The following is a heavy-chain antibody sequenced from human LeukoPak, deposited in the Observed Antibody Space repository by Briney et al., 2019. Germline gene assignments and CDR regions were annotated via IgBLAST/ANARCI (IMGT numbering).Heavy chain of an antibody. CDR2: INHSGST. Sequence: SETLPLTCAVYGGSFSGYYWSWIRQPPGKGLEWIGEINHSGSTNYNPSLKSRVTISVDTSKNQFSLKLSSVAAADTAVYYCARTIPYYDSSGPWFDYWGQGTLVTVSS. V-gene: IGHV4-34*01. CDR3: ARTIPYYDSSGPWFDY. J-gene: IGHJ4*02. D-gene: IGHD3-22*01. CDR1: GGSFSGYY.